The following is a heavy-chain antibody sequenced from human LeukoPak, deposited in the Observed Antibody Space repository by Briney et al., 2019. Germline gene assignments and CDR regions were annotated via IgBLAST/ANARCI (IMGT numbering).Heavy chain of an antibody. CDR3: ASRRDSYYYDSSGYLGDY. CDR1: GLTSSH. D-gene: IGHD3-22*01. V-gene: IGHV3-48*03. CDR2: ISSSGSTI. Sequence: GGSLRLSCTASGLTSSHMTWVRQAPGKGLEWVSYISSSGSTIYYADSVKGRFTISRDNAKNSLYLQMNSLRAEDTAVYYCASRRDSYYYDSSGYLGDYWGQGTLVTVSS. J-gene: IGHJ4*02.